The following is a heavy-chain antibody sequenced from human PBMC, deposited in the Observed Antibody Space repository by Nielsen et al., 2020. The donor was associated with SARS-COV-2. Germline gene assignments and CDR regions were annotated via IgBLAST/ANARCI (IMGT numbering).Heavy chain of an antibody. CDR1: GFTVSNTY. V-gene: IGHV3-53*01. Sequence: GESLKISCAASGFTVSNTYMNWVRQAPGKGLEEVSVIYSAGNTDYADSVKGRFTISRDNSKNTLYLQMSSLRAEDTAVYYCARDRYEGYFDYWGQGTLVTVSS. J-gene: IGHJ4*02. CDR3: ARDRYEGYFDY. CDR2: IYSAGNT. D-gene: IGHD1-1*01.